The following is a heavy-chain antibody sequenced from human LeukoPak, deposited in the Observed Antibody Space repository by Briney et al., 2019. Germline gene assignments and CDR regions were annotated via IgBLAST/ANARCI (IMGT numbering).Heavy chain of an antibody. V-gene: IGHV4-4*07. CDR3: ARGRRSGYDFWSGYPNYYYMDV. D-gene: IGHD3-3*01. CDR1: GGSISSYY. Sequence: PSETLSLTCTVSGGSISSYYWSWIRQPAGKGLEWIGRIYTSGSTNYNPSLKSRVTMSVDTSKNQFSLKLSSVTAADTAVYYCARGRRSGYDFWSGYPNYYYMDVWGKGTTVTVSS. CDR2: IYTSGST. J-gene: IGHJ6*03.